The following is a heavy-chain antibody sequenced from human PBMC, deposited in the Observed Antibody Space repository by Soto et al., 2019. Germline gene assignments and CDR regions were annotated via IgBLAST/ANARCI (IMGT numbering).Heavy chain of an antibody. CDR3: ARVGGSYYMFDY. D-gene: IGHD1-26*01. J-gene: IGHJ4*02. Sequence: ASVKVSCKASGGTFSSYAISWVRQAPGQGLEWMGGIIPIFGTANYAQKFQGRVTITADESTSTAYMELSSLRSEDTAVYYCARVGGSYYMFDYWGQGTLVTVSS. CDR1: GGTFSSYA. CDR2: IIPIFGTA. V-gene: IGHV1-69*13.